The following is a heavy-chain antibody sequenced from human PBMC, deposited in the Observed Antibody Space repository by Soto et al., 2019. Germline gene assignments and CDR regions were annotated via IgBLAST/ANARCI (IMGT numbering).Heavy chain of an antibody. CDR3: ARESKYYYDSSGYYGLDY. V-gene: IGHV3-21*01. CDR2: ISSSSSYI. Sequence: PGGSLRLSCAASGFTFSSYSMNWVRQAPGKGLEWVSSISSSSSYIYYADSVKGRFTISRDNAKNSLYLQMNSLRAEDTAVYYCARESKYYYDSSGYYGLDYWGHRTLVPVSP. CDR1: GFTFSSYS. D-gene: IGHD3-22*01. J-gene: IGHJ4*01.